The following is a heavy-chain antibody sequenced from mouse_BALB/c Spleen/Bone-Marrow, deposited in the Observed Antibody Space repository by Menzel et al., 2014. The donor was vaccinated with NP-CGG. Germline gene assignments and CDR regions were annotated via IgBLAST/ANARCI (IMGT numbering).Heavy chain of an antibody. D-gene: IGHD3-2*01. J-gene: IGHJ2*01. CDR1: GYTFTSYW. V-gene: IGHV1S127*01. CDR3: TIPTARACFDY. CDR2: IDPSDSYT. Sequence: QVQLQQSGAELVKPGASVKISCKASGYTFTSYWMHWVKQRPGQGLEWIGVIDPSDSYTSYNQKFKGKATLTVDTSSSTAYMQLSSLTSEDSAVYYCTIPTARACFDYWGQGTTLTVSS.